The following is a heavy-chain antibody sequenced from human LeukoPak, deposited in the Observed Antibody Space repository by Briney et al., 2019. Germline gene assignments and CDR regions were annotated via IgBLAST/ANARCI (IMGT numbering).Heavy chain of an antibody. CDR2: ISGGSGYI. CDR1: GFTFSTYG. D-gene: IGHD5-18*01. V-gene: IGHV3-21*01. J-gene: IGHJ4*02. CDR3: ARGVDAAMVVDY. Sequence: PGRSLRLSCAASGFTFSTYGMNWVRQAPGKGLEWVSSISGGSGYIYYADSVKGRFTISRDNAKNSLYLQMDSLRAEDTAVYYCARGVDAAMVVDYWGQGTLVTVSS.